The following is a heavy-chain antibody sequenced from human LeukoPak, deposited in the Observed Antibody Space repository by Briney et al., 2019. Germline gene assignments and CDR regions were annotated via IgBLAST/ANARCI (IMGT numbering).Heavy chain of an antibody. D-gene: IGHD2-2*02. CDR2: TYYRSKWYN. J-gene: IGHJ2*01. Sequence: SQPLSLTCAIPGDSFSTNSAAWNWIRQSPSRSLEWLVRTYYRSKWYNDYAVSVKSRITINPDTSKNQFSLQLNSVTPEDTAVYYCARGGCSSTSCYIDYWYFDLWGRGTLVTVSS. CDR3: ARGGCSSTSCYIDYWYFDL. CDR1: GDSFSTNSAA. V-gene: IGHV6-1*01.